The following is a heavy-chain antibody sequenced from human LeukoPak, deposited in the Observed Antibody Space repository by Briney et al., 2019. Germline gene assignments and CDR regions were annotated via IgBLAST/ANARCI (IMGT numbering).Heavy chain of an antibody. CDR1: GYTFTSYG. V-gene: IGHV1-18*01. CDR2: ISAYNGNT. J-gene: IGHJ5*02. CDR3: ARDLATVTTHWFDP. Sequence: GASVKVSCKASGYTFTSYGISWVRQAPGQGLEWMGWISAYNGNTNYAQKLQGRVTMTTDTSTSTAYMELRSLRSDDTAVYYCARDLATVTTHWFDPWGQGTLVTVSS. D-gene: IGHD4-17*01.